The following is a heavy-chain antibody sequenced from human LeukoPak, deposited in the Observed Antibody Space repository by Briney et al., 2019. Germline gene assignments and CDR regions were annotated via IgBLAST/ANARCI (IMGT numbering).Heavy chain of an antibody. CDR3: ALQWFGVLYYFDY. CDR2: IYSGGST. Sequence: PGGSLRLSCAASGFTVSSNYMSWVRRAPGKGLEWLSVIYSGGSTYYADSVKGRFTISRDNSKNTLYLQMNSLKPEDTAVYYCALQWFGVLYYFDYWGQGTLVTVSS. J-gene: IGHJ4*02. V-gene: IGHV3-53*05. D-gene: IGHD3-10*01. CDR1: GFTVSSNY.